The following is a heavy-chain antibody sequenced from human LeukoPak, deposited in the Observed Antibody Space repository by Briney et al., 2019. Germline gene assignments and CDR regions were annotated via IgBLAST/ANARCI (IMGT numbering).Heavy chain of an antibody. CDR2: IIPIFGTA. V-gene: IGHV1-69*05. CDR3: AREAKTGYSDF. Sequence: ASVKVSCKASGGTFSTYAISWVRQAPGQGLEWMGGIIPIFGTANYAQKFQGRVTITTDESTSTAYMELSSLRSDDTAVFFCAREAKTGYSDFWGQGTLVTVSS. D-gene: IGHD3-9*01. CDR1: GGTFSTYA. J-gene: IGHJ4*02.